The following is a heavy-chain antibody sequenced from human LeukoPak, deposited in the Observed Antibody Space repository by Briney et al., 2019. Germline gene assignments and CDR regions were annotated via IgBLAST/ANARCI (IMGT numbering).Heavy chain of an antibody. CDR1: GFTLSSYW. V-gene: IGHV3-74*01. Sequence: GGSLRLSCAASGFTLSSYWIHWVRQAPGKGLVWVSRTSGDGSNADYADSVKGRFTISRDNAKNTAYLQMNSLRVEDTAVYYCARSRNLDSWGQGTLVTVSP. CDR2: TSGDGSNA. D-gene: IGHD1-14*01. CDR3: ARSRNLDS. J-gene: IGHJ4*02.